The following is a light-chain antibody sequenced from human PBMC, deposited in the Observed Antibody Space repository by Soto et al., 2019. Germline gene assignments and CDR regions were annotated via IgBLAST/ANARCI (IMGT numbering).Light chain of an antibody. CDR2: DTT. CDR3: LLSYNGPYV. Sequence: QAVVTQESSLTVSPGGTVTLTCGSSTGAVTSGHYPYWFQQKPGQAPRTLIYDTTNRHSWTPARFSGSLLGGKAALTLSGAQPEDEAEYYCLLSYNGPYVFGTGTKLTV. J-gene: IGLJ1*01. V-gene: IGLV7-46*01. CDR1: TGAVTSGHY.